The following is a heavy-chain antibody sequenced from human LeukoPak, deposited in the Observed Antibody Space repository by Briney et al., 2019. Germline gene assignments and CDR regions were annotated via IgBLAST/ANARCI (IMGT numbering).Heavy chain of an antibody. CDR2: MNQEGSEI. CDR3: ASQINSYYYYYMDV. J-gene: IGHJ6*03. V-gene: IGHV3-7*01. Sequence: GGSLRLSCAASGFTFSNHWMTWVRQAPGKGLEWVANMNQEGSEIYYVDSVRGRFIISRDNAKKSLYLQMNTLRAEDTAVYYCASQINSYYYYYMDVWGKGTTVTISS. CDR1: GFTFSNHW.